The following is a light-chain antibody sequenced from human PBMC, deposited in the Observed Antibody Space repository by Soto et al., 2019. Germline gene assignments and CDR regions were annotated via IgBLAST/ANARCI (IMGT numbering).Light chain of an antibody. CDR3: QCYYDSLWT. CDR2: GAS. V-gene: IGKV3-20*01. CDR1: QSVNSTS. J-gene: IGKJ1*01. Sequence: EIVLTQSPGTLSLSPGERATLSCRASQSVNSTSLAWYHQKPGQAPRLLIHGASSRATGIPERFSGSGSGTDFTLTISRLEPEDFAVYFCQCYYDSLWTFGHGTKLAI.